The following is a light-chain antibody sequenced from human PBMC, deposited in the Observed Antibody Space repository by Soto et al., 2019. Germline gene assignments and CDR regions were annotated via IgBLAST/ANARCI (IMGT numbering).Light chain of an antibody. Sequence: DIQMTQSPPSLSASVGYRVTITCRASQGIGNSLAWYQQKPGTVPKLLIYSASTLQSGVPSRFSGSGSGTDFTLTISSLQPEDGAAYYCQKYNTVPATFGQGTRLEIK. CDR1: QGIGNS. CDR2: SAS. V-gene: IGKV1-27*01. J-gene: IGKJ5*01. CDR3: QKYNTVPAT.